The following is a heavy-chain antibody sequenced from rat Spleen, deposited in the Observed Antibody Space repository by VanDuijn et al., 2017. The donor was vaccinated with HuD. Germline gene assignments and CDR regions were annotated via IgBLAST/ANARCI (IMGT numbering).Heavy chain of an antibody. J-gene: IGHJ4*01. CDR2: ISYDGSST. CDR1: GFTFSNYV. V-gene: IGHV5-29*01. Sequence: EVQLVESGGGLVQPGRSLKLSCAASGFTFSNYVMHWIRQAPTKGLEWVATISYDGSSTYYRDSVKGRFTISRDNAENTAYLQMNSLRSEDTATYYCGKDMNYFSTYPFYVMGAWGQGASVTVSS. D-gene: IGHD1-2*01. CDR3: GKDMNYFSTYPFYVMGA.